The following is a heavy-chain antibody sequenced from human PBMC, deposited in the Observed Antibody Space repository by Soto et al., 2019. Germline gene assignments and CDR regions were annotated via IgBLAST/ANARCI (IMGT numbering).Heavy chain of an antibody. J-gene: IGHJ4*02. CDR3: ASHSDSSAYYYRGLDY. CDR1: GGTFSSYA. D-gene: IGHD3-22*01. Sequence: QVQLVQSGAEVKKPGSSVKVSCKASGGTFSSYAISWVRQAPGQGLEWMGGIIPIFGTADYEQKFQGRVTITAHESTRRAYTDRSSLRSEDTAVYYCASHSDSSAYYYRGLDYWGQGTLVTVSS. CDR2: IIPIFGTA. V-gene: IGHV1-69*12.